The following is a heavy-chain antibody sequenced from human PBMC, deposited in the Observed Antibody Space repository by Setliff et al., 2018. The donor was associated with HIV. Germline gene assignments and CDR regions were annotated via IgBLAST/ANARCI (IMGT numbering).Heavy chain of an antibody. CDR3: GRLSETAMASFDS. Sequence: TLSLTCSVSGGSVNSYHWSWIRQPPGKGLEWIGYIYKSGTTNYSPSLKSRVTISAGPSKNQFYLKLTSVTAADTAVYYCGRLSETAMASFDSWGQGILVTVSS. J-gene: IGHJ4*02. CDR1: GGSVNSYH. V-gene: IGHV4-59*08. CDR2: IYKSGTT. D-gene: IGHD2-21*02.